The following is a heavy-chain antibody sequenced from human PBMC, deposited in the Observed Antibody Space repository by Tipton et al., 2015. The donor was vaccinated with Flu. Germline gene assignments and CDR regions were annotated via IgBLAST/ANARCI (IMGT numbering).Heavy chain of an antibody. Sequence: SLRLSCAASGFTFDDYAMHWVRQAPGKGLEWVSGISWNSGSIGYADSVKGRFTISRDNAKNSLYLQMNSLRVEDTALYYCAKASRIAALYYYYGMDVWGQGTTVPVSS. D-gene: IGHD6-6*01. CDR2: ISWNSGSI. V-gene: IGHV3-9*01. CDR3: AKASRIAALYYYYGMDV. J-gene: IGHJ6*02. CDR1: GFTFDDYA.